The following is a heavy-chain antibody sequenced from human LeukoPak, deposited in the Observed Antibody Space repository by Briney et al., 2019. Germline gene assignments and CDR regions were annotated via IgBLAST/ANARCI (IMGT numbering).Heavy chain of an antibody. D-gene: IGHD3-10*01. CDR2: ISGGGLST. Sequence: GGSLRLSCAASGFTFSSYAMSWVRQAPGKXLEWVSGISGGGLSTYYADSVKGRFTISRDNSKNTLFLQMHSLRAEDTAVFYCAKIPNYGSGNDAFDVWGQGTMVTVSS. CDR3: AKIPNYGSGNDAFDV. CDR1: GFTFSSYA. J-gene: IGHJ3*01. V-gene: IGHV3-23*01.